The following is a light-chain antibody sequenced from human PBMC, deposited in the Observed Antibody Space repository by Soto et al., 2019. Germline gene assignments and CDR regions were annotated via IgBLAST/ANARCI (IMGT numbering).Light chain of an antibody. CDR2: DAS. CDR1: QSVSSY. Sequence: VLKNSAAAVSLYTGERATLSCRASQSVSSYLAWYQQKLGQAPRLLIYDASYRATGIPARFSGSGSGTDFTLTISCLEPEDFALYYCPQSGSSPITSGHGGRLEI. CDR3: PQSGSSPIT. V-gene: IGKV3-11*01. J-gene: IGKJ5*01.